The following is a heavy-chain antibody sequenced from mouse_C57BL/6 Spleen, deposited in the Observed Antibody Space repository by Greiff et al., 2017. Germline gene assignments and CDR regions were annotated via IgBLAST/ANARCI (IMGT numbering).Heavy chain of an antibody. V-gene: IGHV1-26*01. J-gene: IGHJ2*01. D-gene: IGHD1-1*01. CDR2: INPNNGGT. Sequence: EVKLQQSGPELVKPGASVKISCKASGYTFTDYYMNWVKQSHGKSLEWIGDINPNNGGTSYNQKFKGKATLTVDKSSSTAYMELRSLTSEDSAVYYCAHYGSSYGYYFDDWGQGTTLTVSS. CDR3: AHYGSSYGYYFDD. CDR1: GYTFTDYY.